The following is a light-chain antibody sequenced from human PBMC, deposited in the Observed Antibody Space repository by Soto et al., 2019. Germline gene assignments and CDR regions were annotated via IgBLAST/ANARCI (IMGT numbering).Light chain of an antibody. V-gene: IGLV2-14*01. CDR1: TSDVGGYNY. CDR3: LSKTSTISYV. Sequence: LTQPASVSGSPGQSIAISCTGTTSDVGGYNYVSWYQQHPGKVPKLLIHEVSNRPSGVSNRFSGSKSGNTASLTISGLQAEDEADYYCLSKTSTISYVFGTGTKVTVL. CDR2: EVS. J-gene: IGLJ1*01.